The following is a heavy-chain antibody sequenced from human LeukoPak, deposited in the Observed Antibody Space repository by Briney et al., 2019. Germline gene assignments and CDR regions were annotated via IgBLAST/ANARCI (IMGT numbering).Heavy chain of an antibody. J-gene: IGHJ3*02. CDR2: IKQDGSEK. D-gene: IGHD3-9*01. V-gene: IGHV3-7*01. CDR3: AGPSLRYFDWSIFAFDI. CDR1: GFTFSKAW. Sequence: GGSLRLSCAASGFTFSKAWMSWVRQAPGKGLEWVANIKQDGSEKYYVDSVKGRFTISRDNAKNSLYLQMNSLRAEDTAVYYCAGPSLRYFDWSIFAFDIWGQGTMVTVSS.